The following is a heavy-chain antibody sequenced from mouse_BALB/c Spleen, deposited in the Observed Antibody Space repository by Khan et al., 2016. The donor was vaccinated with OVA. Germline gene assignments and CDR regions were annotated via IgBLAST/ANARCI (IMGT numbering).Heavy chain of an antibody. V-gene: IGHV5-6*01. D-gene: IGHD2-3*01. CDR2: ISSGGSYT. Sequence: EVELVESGGDLVKPGGSPKLSCAASGFTFSSYGMSWVRQTPDKRLEWVATISSGGSYTYYPDSVKGRFTISRDNAKKILYLQMSSLKSEDTAMYYCARQPGYYEGSAMDYWGQGTSVTVSS. CDR3: ARQPGYYEGSAMDY. J-gene: IGHJ4*01. CDR1: GFTFSSYG.